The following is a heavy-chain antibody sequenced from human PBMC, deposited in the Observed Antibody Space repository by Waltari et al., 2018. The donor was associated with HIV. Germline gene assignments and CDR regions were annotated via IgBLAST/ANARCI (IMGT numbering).Heavy chain of an antibody. V-gene: IGHV1-2*02. Sequence: QVQLVQSGAEVKKPGASVKVSCKASGYTFSDSYIHWVRQAPGQGLEWMGWINPNNGDTIYAQKFQGRVTMTRDTSISTAYMELRRLRSDDTAVYYCARLGGLVPAYYYGMDVWGQGTTVTVSS. CDR3: ARLGGLVPAYYYGMDV. CDR2: INPNNGDT. D-gene: IGHD3-16*01. CDR1: GYTFSDSY. J-gene: IGHJ6*02.